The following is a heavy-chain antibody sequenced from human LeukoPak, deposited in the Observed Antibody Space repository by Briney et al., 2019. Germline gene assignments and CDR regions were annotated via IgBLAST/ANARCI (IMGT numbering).Heavy chain of an antibody. CDR2: ISHSGST. J-gene: IGHJ4*02. D-gene: IGHD5-12*01. CDR1: GGSFSDYY. Sequence: SETLSLTCAVYGGSFSDYYWSWIRQPPRKGLEWIGEISHSGSTNYNPSLKSRVTMSVDTSKNQFSLKLTSVTAADTAVYYCAAQYSGYVRLDYWGQGTMVTVSS. CDR3: AAQYSGYVRLDY. V-gene: IGHV4-34*01.